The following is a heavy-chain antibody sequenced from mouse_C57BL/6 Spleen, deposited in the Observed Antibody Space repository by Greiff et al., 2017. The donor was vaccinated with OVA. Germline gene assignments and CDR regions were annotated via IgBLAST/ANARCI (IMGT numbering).Heavy chain of an antibody. CDR2: INPNNGGT. J-gene: IGHJ4*01. CDR3: ARYAYYSNYNAMDY. V-gene: IGHV1-26*01. D-gene: IGHD2-5*01. Sequence: VQLQQSGPELVKPGASVKISCKASGYTFTDYYMNWVKQSHGKSLEWIGDINPNNGGTSYNQKFKGKATLTVDKSSSTAYMELRSLTSEDSAVDYCARYAYYSNYNAMDYWGQGTSVTVSS. CDR1: GYTFTDYY.